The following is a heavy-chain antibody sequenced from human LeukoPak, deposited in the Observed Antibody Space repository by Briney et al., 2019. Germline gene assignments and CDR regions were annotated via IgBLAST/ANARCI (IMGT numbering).Heavy chain of an antibody. Sequence: GGSLRLSCAASGFTFDDYTMHWVRQAPGKGLEWVSLISWNGGSTYYADSVKGRFTISRDNSKNSLYLQMNSLRTEDTALYYCARAGTPYYYCYYMDVWGKGTTVTVSS. D-gene: IGHD6-13*01. CDR1: GFTFDDYT. CDR3: ARAGTPYYYCYYMDV. V-gene: IGHV3-43*01. J-gene: IGHJ6*03. CDR2: ISWNGGST.